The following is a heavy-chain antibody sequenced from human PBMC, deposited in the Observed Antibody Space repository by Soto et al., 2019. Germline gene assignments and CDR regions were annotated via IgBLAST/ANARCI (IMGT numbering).Heavy chain of an antibody. Sequence: PSETLSLPCAVYGGSFSGYYWSWIRQPPGKGLEWIGEINHSGSTNYNPSLKSRVTISVDTSKNQFSLKLSSVTAADTTVYYCARVLFFGYMDVCGKGTTVTVSS. CDR3: ARVLFFGYMDV. CDR2: INHSGST. V-gene: IGHV4-34*01. CDR1: GGSFSGYY. J-gene: IGHJ6*03. D-gene: IGHD2-15*01.